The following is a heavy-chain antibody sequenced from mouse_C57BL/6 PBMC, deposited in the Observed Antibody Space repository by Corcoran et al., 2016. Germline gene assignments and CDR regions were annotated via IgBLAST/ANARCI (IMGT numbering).Heavy chain of an antibody. V-gene: IGHV1-26*01. Sequence: EVQLQQSGPELVKPGAPVKISCKASGYTFTDYYMNWVKQSHGKSLEWIGDINPNNGGTSYNQKFKGKATLTVDKSSSTAYMELRSLTSEDSAVYYCASFGYYFDYWGQGTTLTVSS. J-gene: IGHJ2*01. CDR1: GYTFTDYY. CDR2: INPNNGGT. CDR3: ASFGYYFDY. D-gene: IGHD2-2*01.